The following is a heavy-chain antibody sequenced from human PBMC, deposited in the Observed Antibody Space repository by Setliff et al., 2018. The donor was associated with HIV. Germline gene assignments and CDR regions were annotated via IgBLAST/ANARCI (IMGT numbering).Heavy chain of an antibody. CDR3: ARETEAGTFDY. J-gene: IGHJ4*02. CDR2: IYTTETT. CDR1: DDSISSNY. D-gene: IGHD6-19*01. Sequence: SETLSLTCTVSDDSISSNYWSWSRQSAGKGLEWIGRIYTTETTYYNPSLKGRVTMSVDTPKKQFSLRRSSVTAADTAVYYCARETEAGTFDYWGQGTLVTVSS. V-gene: IGHV4-4*07.